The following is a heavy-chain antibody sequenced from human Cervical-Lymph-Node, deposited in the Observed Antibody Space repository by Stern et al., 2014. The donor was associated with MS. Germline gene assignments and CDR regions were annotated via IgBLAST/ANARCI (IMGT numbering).Heavy chain of an antibody. CDR2: IRSSSGTI. Sequence: VQLVQSGGSLVQPGGSLRLSCVGSGFSFISYNMGWVRQAPGKGLEWIASIRSSSGTIFYADSLKGRFIISRDNAKNSLYLQMNSLTFEDTAVYYCAREEASIGTTYFDSWGQGTLVTVSS. J-gene: IGHJ4*02. D-gene: IGHD1-14*01. V-gene: IGHV3-48*01. CDR3: AREEASIGTTYFDS. CDR1: GFSFISYN.